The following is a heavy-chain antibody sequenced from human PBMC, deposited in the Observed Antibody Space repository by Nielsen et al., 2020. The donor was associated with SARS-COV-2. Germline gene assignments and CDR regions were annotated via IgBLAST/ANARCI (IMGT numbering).Heavy chain of an antibody. D-gene: IGHD2-21*01. CDR2: IFPGDSDT. V-gene: IGHV5-51*01. J-gene: IGHJ4*02. CDR3: ARIMVADIDY. CDR1: GYSFTNYW. Sequence: GESLKISCKGSGYSFTNYWIGWVRQMPGKGLEWMGIIFPGDSDTRYSPSFQGHVTLSADKSINTAYLQRSSLKASDTAMYYCARIMVADIDYWGQGTLVTVSS.